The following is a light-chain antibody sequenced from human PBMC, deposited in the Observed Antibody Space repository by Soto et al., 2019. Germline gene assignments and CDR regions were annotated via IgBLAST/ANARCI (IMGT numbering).Light chain of an antibody. CDR1: SSNIGNNA. CDR3: AAWDDSLNGVV. Sequence: QAVVTQPPSVSDAPRQRVTISCSGSSSNIGNNAVHWYQQLPGKAPKLLIYYDDLVPSGVSDRFSGSKSGTSASLAISGLQSEDEADYYCAAWDDSLNGVVFGGGTKLTVL. CDR2: YDD. V-gene: IGLV1-36*01. J-gene: IGLJ2*01.